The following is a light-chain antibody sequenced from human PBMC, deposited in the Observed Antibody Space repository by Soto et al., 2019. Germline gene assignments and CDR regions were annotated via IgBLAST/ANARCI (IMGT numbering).Light chain of an antibody. CDR3: LQYANFPYT. CDR1: QDINNY. V-gene: IGKV1-33*01. CDR2: DAS. Sequence: DIQMTQSPSSLSASVGDRVTITCQASQDINNYLNWYQLKPGKAPKFLIYDASYLETGVPSRFSGGGSGTYFTLTISSLQPEDFAPYFCLQYANFPYTFGQGTKLEIK. J-gene: IGKJ2*01.